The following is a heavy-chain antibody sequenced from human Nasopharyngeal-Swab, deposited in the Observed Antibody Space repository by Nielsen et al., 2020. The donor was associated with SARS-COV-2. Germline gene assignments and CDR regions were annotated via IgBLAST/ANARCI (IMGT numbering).Heavy chain of an antibody. Sequence: ASVKVSCKASGYTFTSYGISWVRQAPGQGLEWMGWISAYNGNTNYAQKLQGRVTMTTDKSTSTAYMELRSLRSDDTAVYYCARDEGAIVVVVAAISYYYYYGIDVWGQGTTVTVSS. CDR2: ISAYNGNT. CDR1: GYTFTSYG. V-gene: IGHV1-18*01. J-gene: IGHJ6*02. CDR3: ARDEGAIVVVVAAISYYYYYGIDV. D-gene: IGHD2-15*01.